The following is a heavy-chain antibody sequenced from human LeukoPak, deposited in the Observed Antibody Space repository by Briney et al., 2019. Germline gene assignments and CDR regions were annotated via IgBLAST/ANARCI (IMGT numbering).Heavy chain of an antibody. J-gene: IGHJ6*03. Sequence: GGSLRLSCAASGFTFNNYAMSWVRQAPGKGLEWVSAISGSDAGTYYADSVKGRFTISRDNAKNSLFLQMNSLRAEDTAVYFCARATWDPNYYYYMDVWGKGTTVTVSS. V-gene: IGHV3-23*01. CDR2: ISGSDAGT. D-gene: IGHD1-26*01. CDR1: GFTFNNYA. CDR3: ARATWDPNYYYYMDV.